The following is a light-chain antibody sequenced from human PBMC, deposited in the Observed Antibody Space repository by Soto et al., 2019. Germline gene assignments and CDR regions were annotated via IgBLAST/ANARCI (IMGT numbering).Light chain of an antibody. CDR2: GAS. CDR1: QSVRSH. J-gene: IGKJ3*01. CDR3: QQRSNWPFT. V-gene: IGKV3-11*01. Sequence: IVMTQSPATLSASPGEGATLSCRASQSVRSHLAWYKTQPGQAPRLLIYGASSRATGIPDRCSGMGSGTDFTLTISRLEPEDFAVYYCQQRSNWPFTFGPGTKVDIK.